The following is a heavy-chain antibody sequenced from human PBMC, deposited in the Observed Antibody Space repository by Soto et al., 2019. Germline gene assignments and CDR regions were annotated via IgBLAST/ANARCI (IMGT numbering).Heavy chain of an antibody. D-gene: IGHD3-10*01. J-gene: IGHJ4*02. CDR3: AKDGRGSGSHYNSFGY. V-gene: IGHV3-53*01. Sequence: EVQLVESGGGLIQPGGSLKLSCAASGFTVGNNYMSWVRQAPGKGLELVSLIYSTGTTKYADSVKGRFTVSRDNAKNTLYLQMNSLRAEDTAVYYCAKDGRGSGSHYNSFGYWGQGTLVTFSS. CDR1: GFTVGNNY. CDR2: IYSTGTT.